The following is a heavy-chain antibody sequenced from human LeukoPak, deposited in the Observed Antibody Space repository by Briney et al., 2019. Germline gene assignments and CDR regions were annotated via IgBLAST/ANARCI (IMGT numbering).Heavy chain of an antibody. CDR2: ISSTSTTI. V-gene: IGHV3-48*04. CDR1: GFTFRSYT. D-gene: IGHD1-26*01. J-gene: IGHJ4*02. CDR3: ARDEGWELLDY. Sequence: GGSLRLSCAASGFTFRSYTMNWVRQAPGKGLEWVSYISSTSTTIYYADSVKGRFTISRDNAKNPLYLQMNSLRAEDTAVYYCARDEGWELLDYWGQGTLVTGSS.